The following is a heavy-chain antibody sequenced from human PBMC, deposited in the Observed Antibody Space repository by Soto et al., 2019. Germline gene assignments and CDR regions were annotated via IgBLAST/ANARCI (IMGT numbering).Heavy chain of an antibody. V-gene: IGHV4-4*02. D-gene: IGHD6-6*01. CDR3: ARSFGSASRADLDN. CDR2: IYHSGDT. J-gene: IGHJ4*02. CDR1: GDSISTNFW. Sequence: SETLSLTCAVSGDSISTNFWWSWVRQPPGKGLEWIGEIYHSGDTNYNPSLKNRVTISVDKSKNQFSLIVNSVTAADTAVYYCARSFGSASRADLDNWGLGALVTAPQ.